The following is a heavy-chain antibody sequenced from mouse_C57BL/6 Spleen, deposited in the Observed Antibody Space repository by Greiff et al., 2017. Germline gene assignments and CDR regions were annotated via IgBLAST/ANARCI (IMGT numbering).Heavy chain of an antibody. CDR2: IYPGDGDT. D-gene: IGHD2-5*01. CDR1: GYAFSSSW. V-gene: IGHV1-82*01. CDR3: AREEDYSNYYAMDY. J-gene: IGHJ4*01. Sequence: QVQLQQSGPELVKPGASVKISCKASGYAFSSSWMNWVKQRPGKGLEWIGRIYPGDGDTTYNGKFKGKATLTADKSSSTAYMQLSSLTSEDSAVYFCAREEDYSNYYAMDYWGQGTSVTVSS.